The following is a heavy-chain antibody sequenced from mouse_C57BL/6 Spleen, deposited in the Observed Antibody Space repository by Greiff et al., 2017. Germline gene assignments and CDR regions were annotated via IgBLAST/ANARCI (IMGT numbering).Heavy chain of an antibody. V-gene: IGHV1-61*01. CDR1: GYTFTSYW. J-gene: IGHJ1*03. CDR2: IYPSGGGT. CDR3: ARFYYYYCCFAD. D-gene: IGHD1-1*01. Sequence: VQLQQPGAELVRPGSSVKLSCKASGYTFTSYWMDWVKQRPGRGLEWIGKIYPSGGGTKYNEKFKGKATLTVDKPSSTAYMQLSSLTSEDSAVYYCARFYYYYCCFADWGTGTSVTVSS.